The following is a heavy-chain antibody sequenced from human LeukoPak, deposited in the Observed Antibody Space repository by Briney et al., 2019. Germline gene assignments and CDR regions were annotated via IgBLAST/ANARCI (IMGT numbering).Heavy chain of an antibody. CDR2: INPNSGGA. J-gene: IGHJ4*02. V-gene: IGHV1-2*02. D-gene: IGHD3-22*01. Sequence: ASVKVSCKASGYTFTGYYMHWVRQAPGQGLEWMGWINPNSGGANYAQKFQGRVTMTRDTSISTAYMELSRLRSDDTAVYYCARDPVNYYDSSDGVDYWGQGTLVTVSS. CDR1: GYTFTGYY. CDR3: ARDPVNYYDSSDGVDY.